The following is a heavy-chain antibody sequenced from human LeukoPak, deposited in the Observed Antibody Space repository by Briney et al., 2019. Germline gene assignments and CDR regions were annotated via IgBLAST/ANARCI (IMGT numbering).Heavy chain of an antibody. D-gene: IGHD5-18*01. CDR1: GGSISSSNW. CDR3: ARTYSGYSYGWHYFDY. V-gene: IGHV4-4*02. J-gene: IGHJ4*02. CDR2: IYHSGST. Sequence: PSETLSLTCAVSGGSISSSNWWSWVRQPPGKGLEWIGEIYHSGSTNYNPSLKSRVTISVDRSKNQFSLKLSSVTAADTAVYYCARTYSGYSYGWHYFDYWGQGTLVTVSS.